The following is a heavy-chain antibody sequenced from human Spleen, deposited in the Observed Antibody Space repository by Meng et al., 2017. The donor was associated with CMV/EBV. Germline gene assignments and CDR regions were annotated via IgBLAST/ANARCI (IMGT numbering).Heavy chain of an antibody. V-gene: IGHV1-2*06. D-gene: IGHD1-26*01. CDR3: ARDRGIRNWFDP. CDR2: INPDSGAT. J-gene: IGHJ5*02. Sequence: QVQLVQSGAEVKKPGASVKASCKSSGYTFTDYYIHWVRQAPGKGLEWLGRINPDSGATNYAQKFQGRVTMTRDTSMNTAYMDLSRLTFDDTAVYYCARDRGIRNWFDPWGQGTLVTVSS. CDR1: GYTFTDYY.